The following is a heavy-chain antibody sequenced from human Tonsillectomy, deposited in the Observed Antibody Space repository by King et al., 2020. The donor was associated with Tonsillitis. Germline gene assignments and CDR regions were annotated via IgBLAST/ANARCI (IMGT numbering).Heavy chain of an antibody. D-gene: IGHD1-26*01. CDR3: AKGSTVGPFDY. Sequence: VQLVESGGGVVQPGGSLRLSCAASGFTFSSYGMHLVRQAPGKGLEGVAVISYDGSNKYYADSVKGRFTISRDNSKNTLYLQINSLRAEDTAVYYCAKGSTVGPFDYWGQGTLVTVSS. V-gene: IGHV3-30*18. CDR2: ISYDGSNK. CDR1: GFTFSSYG. J-gene: IGHJ4*02.